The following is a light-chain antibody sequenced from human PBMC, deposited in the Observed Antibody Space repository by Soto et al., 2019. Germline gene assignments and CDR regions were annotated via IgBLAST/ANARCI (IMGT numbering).Light chain of an antibody. V-gene: IGLV2-14*01. CDR3: SSYTSLYV. CDR1: SSDVGGYNY. J-gene: IGLJ1*01. CDR2: DVS. Sequence: QSALTQPASVSGSPGQLITISCTGTSSDVGGYNYVSWYQQHPGKAPKLMIYDVSNRPSGVSNRFSGSKSGNTASLTISGLQAEDEADYYCSSYTSLYVFGTGTKVTVL.